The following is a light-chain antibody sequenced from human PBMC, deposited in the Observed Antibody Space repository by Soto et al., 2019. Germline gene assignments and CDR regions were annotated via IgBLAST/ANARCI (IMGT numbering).Light chain of an antibody. CDR2: EVS. J-gene: IGLJ2*01. V-gene: IGLV2-8*01. CDR1: SSDVGGYNY. CDR3: SSYAASNNLGV. Sequence: QSALTQPPSASGSPGQSVTISCIGTSSDVGGYNYVSWYQQHPGKAPKLTIYEVSKRTSGVPDRFSGSKSGNTATLTVSGLQAEDQADYYCSSYAASNNLGVFGGGTKLTVL.